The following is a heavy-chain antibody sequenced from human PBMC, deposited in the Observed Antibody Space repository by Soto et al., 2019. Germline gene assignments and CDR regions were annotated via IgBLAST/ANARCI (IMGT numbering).Heavy chain of an antibody. CDR2: ISESGVYT. Sequence: EVQLLESGGGLVQPGGSLRLSCAASGFTFSSYAMSWVRQAPGKGLEWVSAISESGVYTDYADSVKGRFTISRDNSKNTLYVQMTGLRAEDTAVYYCAKETSPNTYYAFDFWGQGTLVTVSS. V-gene: IGHV3-23*01. CDR3: AKETSPNTYYAFDF. D-gene: IGHD1-26*01. CDR1: GFTFSSYA. J-gene: IGHJ3*01.